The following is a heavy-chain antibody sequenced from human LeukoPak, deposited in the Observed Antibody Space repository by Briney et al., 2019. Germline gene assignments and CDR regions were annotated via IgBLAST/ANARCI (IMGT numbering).Heavy chain of an antibody. V-gene: IGHV3-7*01. CDR1: GFTFSDYI. Sequence: GGSLRLSCAASGFTFSDYIMDWVRQAPGKGLEWVANIEQDGSEKYYVDSVKGRFTISRDNAKNSLFLQMNSLRAEDTAVYYCARESGSSGMDIWGQGTMVTVSS. CDR2: IEQDGSEK. D-gene: IGHD1-26*01. CDR3: ARESGSSGMDI. J-gene: IGHJ3*02.